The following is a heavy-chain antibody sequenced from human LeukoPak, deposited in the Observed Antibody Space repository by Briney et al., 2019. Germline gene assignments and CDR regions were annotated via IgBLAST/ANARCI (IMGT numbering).Heavy chain of an antibody. CDR1: GGSISSYY. D-gene: IGHD2-15*01. V-gene: IGHV4-59*01. Sequence: SETQSLTCTVSGGSISSYYWSWIRQPPGKGLEWIGYIYYSGSTNYNPSLKSRVTISVDTSKNQFSLKLSSVTAADTAVYYCARDIHCSGGSCYPNDAFDIWGQGTMVTVSS. CDR2: IYYSGST. CDR3: ARDIHCSGGSCYPNDAFDI. J-gene: IGHJ3*02.